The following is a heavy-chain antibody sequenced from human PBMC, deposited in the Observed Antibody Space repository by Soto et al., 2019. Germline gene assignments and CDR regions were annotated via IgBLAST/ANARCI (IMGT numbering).Heavy chain of an antibody. V-gene: IGHV3-23*01. D-gene: IGHD5-12*01. Sequence: WSLRLSCAASGFTFTSYAMTWVRQAPGKGLEWVSVVIGSGSRTYYADSVKDRFTISRDNFKNTLYLQMNSLRADDTAVYYCARDRGVARGWFDPWGQGTLVTVSS. CDR3: ARDRGVARGWFDP. CDR1: GFTFTSYA. CDR2: VIGSGSRT. J-gene: IGHJ5*02.